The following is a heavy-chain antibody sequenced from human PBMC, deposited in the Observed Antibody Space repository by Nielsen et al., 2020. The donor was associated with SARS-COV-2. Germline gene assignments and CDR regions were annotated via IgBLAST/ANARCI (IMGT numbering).Heavy chain of an antibody. J-gene: IGHJ3*02. CDR2: IYYSGST. V-gene: IGHV4-39*07. Sequence: SETLSLTCTVSGGSISSSSYYWGWIRQPPGKGLEWIGSIYYSGSTYYNPSLKSRVTISVDTSKNQFSLKLSSVTAADTAVYYCARARAPDAFDIWGQGTMATVSS. CDR3: ARARAPDAFDI. CDR1: GGSISSSSYY.